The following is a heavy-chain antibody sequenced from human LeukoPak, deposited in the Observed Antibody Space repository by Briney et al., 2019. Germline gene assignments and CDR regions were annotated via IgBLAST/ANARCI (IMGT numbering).Heavy chain of an antibody. Sequence: GGSLRLSCAASGFTFSSYAMSWVRQAPGEGLEWVGRTKTKTDGGTTDYAAPVKGRFTISRDDSKNTMHLQMNSLKTEDTAVYYCTTVGTMLRGFDSWGQGTLVTVSS. J-gene: IGHJ4*02. CDR1: GFTFSSYA. V-gene: IGHV3-15*01. D-gene: IGHD3-10*01. CDR3: TTVGTMLRGFDS. CDR2: TKTKTDGGTT.